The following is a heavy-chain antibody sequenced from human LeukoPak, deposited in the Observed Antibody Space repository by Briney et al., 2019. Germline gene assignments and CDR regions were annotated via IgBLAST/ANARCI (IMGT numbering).Heavy chain of an antibody. Sequence: GGSLRLSCAASGFTFSSYEMNWVRQAPGKGLEWVSYISSSGSTIYYADSVKGQFTTSRDNAKNSLYLQMNSLRAEDTAVYYCARARGIDLESRGLDYWGQGTLVTVSS. CDR3: ARARGIDLESRGLDY. J-gene: IGHJ4*02. D-gene: IGHD3-10*01. CDR1: GFTFSSYE. V-gene: IGHV3-48*03. CDR2: ISSSGSTI.